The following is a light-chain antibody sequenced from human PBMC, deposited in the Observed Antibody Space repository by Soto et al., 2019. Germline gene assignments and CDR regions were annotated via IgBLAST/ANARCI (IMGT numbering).Light chain of an antibody. Sequence: DIVMTQSPLSLPVTPGEPASISCRSSQSLLHSNGYNYLDWYLQKPGQSPQLLIYLGSNRASGDPDRFSRSGSGTDFTLKTSRVEVEDVGVYYCMQALQTPYNFGQGTKLEIK. CDR3: MQALQTPYN. J-gene: IGKJ2*01. CDR2: LGS. V-gene: IGKV2-28*01. CDR1: QSLLHSNGYNY.